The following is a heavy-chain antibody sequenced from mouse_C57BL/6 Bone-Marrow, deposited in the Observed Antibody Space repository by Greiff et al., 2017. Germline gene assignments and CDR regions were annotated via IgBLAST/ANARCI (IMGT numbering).Heavy chain of an antibody. CDR3: AREGLRSPY. CDR1: GFTFSSYA. J-gene: IGHJ2*01. CDR2: ISDGGSYT. V-gene: IGHV5-4*01. D-gene: IGHD3-1*01. Sequence: EVQLVESGGGLVKPGGSLKLSCAASGFTFSSYAMSWVRQTPEKRLEWVATISDGGSYTYYPDNVKGRFTISRDNAKNNLYLQMSHLKSEDTAMYYCAREGLRSPYWGQGTTLTVSS.